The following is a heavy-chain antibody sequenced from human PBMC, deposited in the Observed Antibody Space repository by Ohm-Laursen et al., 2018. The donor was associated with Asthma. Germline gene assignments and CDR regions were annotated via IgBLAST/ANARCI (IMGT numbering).Heavy chain of an antibody. Sequence: GASVKVSCKASGYTFTSYGISWVRQAPGQGLEWMGWIDTKTGNPKFAQGFTGRFVFSLDTSISTAYLQISSLKAEDTGVYYCSRGYSSGWTVGYWGQGTLVTVSS. D-gene: IGHD6-19*01. CDR1: GYTFTSYG. CDR2: IDTKTGNP. CDR3: SRGYSSGWTVGY. J-gene: IGHJ4*02. V-gene: IGHV7-4-1*02.